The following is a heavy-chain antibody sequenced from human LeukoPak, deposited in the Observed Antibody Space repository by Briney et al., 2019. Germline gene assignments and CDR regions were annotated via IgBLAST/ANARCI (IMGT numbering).Heavy chain of an antibody. V-gene: IGHV3-33*01. CDR2: IWYDGRNK. CDR1: GFTFSSYG. D-gene: IGHD6-13*01. J-gene: IGHJ4*02. CDR3: ARVLLYSSSLGY. Sequence: PGGSLRLSCAASGFTFSSYGMHWVRQAPGKGLEWVAVIWYDGRNKYYADSVKGRFTISRDNSKNTLYLQMNSLRAEDTAVYYCARVLLYSSSLGYWGQGTLVTVSS.